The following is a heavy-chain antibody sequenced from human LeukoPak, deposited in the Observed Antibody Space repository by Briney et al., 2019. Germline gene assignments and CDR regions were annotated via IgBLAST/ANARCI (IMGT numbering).Heavy chain of an antibody. CDR2: VYNSGGT. CDR3: ARYRGNSNGGFDP. V-gene: IGHV4-59*01. J-gene: IGHJ5*02. CDR1: GGSISSYY. Sequence: SETLSLTCTVSGGSISSYYWSWIRQPPGKGLEWIGNVYNSGGTNYNPSLKSRVTTSVDTSKNQFSLKLTSVTAADTAVYYCARYRGNSNGGFDPWGQGTLVTVSS. D-gene: IGHD4-23*01.